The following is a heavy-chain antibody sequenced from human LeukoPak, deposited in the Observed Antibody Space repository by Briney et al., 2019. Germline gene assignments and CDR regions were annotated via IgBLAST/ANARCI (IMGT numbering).Heavy chain of an antibody. CDR3: GRDLPWGCLEF. Sequence: PGGSLRLSCTASGFTISNYGMHWVRRAPGKGPEWVAGLRSDGGEKYYADSALGRFTVSRDTSENTLYLEMNSLRAEDTAVYYCGRDLPWGCLEFWGQGTRVTVSS. J-gene: IGHJ4*02. D-gene: IGHD3-16*01. CDR2: LRSDGGEK. V-gene: IGHV3-33*01. CDR1: GFTISNYG.